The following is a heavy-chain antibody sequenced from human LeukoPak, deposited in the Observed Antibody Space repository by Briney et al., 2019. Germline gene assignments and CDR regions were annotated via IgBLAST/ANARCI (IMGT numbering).Heavy chain of an antibody. CDR1: GFSFSTFD. CDR2: IWFDGSNK. J-gene: IGHJ4*02. Sequence: PGGSLRLSCAASGFSFSTFDIHWVRQAPGKGLEWVAVIWFDGSNKYYSDSVKGRFTISRDNSKNTVYLQMNSLRVEDTAVYYCARDRRSSGRFVDYWGQGTLVTVSS. D-gene: IGHD6-19*01. V-gene: IGHV3-33*01. CDR3: ARDRRSSGRFVDY.